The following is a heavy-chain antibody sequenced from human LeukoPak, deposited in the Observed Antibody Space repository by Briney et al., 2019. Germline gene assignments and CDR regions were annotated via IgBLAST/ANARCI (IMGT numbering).Heavy chain of an antibody. CDR3: AGSSSWDYWYFDL. V-gene: IGHV3-23*01. Sequence: PGGSLRLSCAASGFTFSSYVMSWVRQAPGKGLEWVSAISGSGGSTYYADSVKGRFTISRDNSKNTLYVQMNSLRAEDTAVYYCAGSSSWDYWYFDLWGRGTLVTVSS. D-gene: IGHD6-13*01. CDR1: GFTFSSYV. CDR2: ISGSGGST. J-gene: IGHJ2*01.